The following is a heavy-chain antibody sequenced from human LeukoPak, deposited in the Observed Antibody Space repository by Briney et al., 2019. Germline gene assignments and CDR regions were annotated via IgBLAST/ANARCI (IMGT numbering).Heavy chain of an antibody. Sequence: GGSLRVSCEASGFNFGNYRMHWVRQAPGKGLEWVSSITTSSFIYYADSVKGRFTISRDNAKNSLYLQMNSLRAEDTAVYYCARRAGNSSAYDYWGQGTLVTVSS. CDR3: ARRAGNSSAYDY. CDR2: ITTSSFI. CDR1: GFNFGNYR. V-gene: IGHV3-69-1*01. D-gene: IGHD3-22*01. J-gene: IGHJ4*02.